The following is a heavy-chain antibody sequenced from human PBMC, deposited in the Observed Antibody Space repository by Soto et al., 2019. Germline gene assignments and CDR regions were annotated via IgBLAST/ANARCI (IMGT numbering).Heavy chain of an antibody. D-gene: IGHD2-15*01. Sequence: PGGSLRLSCAASGFTFRNYWMNWVRQAPGKGLEWVANIKEDGSEKYYVDSVKGRFTISRDNAKKSLFLQMNSLRAEDTAVYYCARGFDIVTAEAPTPHFDGMDVWGQGTTVTVSS. J-gene: IGHJ6*02. CDR2: IKEDGSEK. V-gene: IGHV3-7*01. CDR1: GFTFRNYW. CDR3: ARGFDIVTAEAPTPHFDGMDV.